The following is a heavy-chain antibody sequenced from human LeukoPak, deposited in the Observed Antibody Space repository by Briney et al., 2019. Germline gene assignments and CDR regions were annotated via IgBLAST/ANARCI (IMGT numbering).Heavy chain of an antibody. Sequence: GGSLRLSCAASGFTFSSYSMNWVRQAPGKGLKWVSSISSSSSYIYYADSVKGRFTISRDNAKNSLYLQMNSLRAEDTAVYYCARGGGGSYYHLLDYWGQGTLVTVSS. CDR2: ISSSSSYI. J-gene: IGHJ4*02. CDR3: ARGGGGSYYHLLDY. V-gene: IGHV3-21*01. CDR1: GFTFSSYS. D-gene: IGHD1-26*01.